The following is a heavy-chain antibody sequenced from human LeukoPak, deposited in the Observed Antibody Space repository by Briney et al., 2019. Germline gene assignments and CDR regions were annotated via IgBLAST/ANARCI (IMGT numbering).Heavy chain of an antibody. D-gene: IGHD3-10*02. V-gene: IGHV3-48*03. CDR3: AELGITMIGDV. Sequence: GGSLRLSCAASGFTFSSYEMNWVRQAPGKGLEWVSYISSSGSTIYYADSVKGRFTISRDNAKNSLYLQMNSLRAEDTAVYYCAELGITMIGDVWGKGTTVTVSS. J-gene: IGHJ6*04. CDR2: ISSSGSTI. CDR1: GFTFSSYE.